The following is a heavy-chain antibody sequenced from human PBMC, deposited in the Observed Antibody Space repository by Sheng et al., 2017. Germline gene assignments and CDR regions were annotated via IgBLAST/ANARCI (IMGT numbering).Heavy chain of an antibody. Sequence: QVQLQESGPGLVKPSETLSLTCAVSGYSISSGYYWGWIRQPPGKGLEWIGSIYHSGSTYYNPSLKSRVTISVDTSKNQFSLKLSSVTAADTAVYYCARVIPYYDFWSGYYDLKYYFDYWGQGTLVTVSS. V-gene: IGHV4-38-2*01. CDR1: GYSISSGYY. D-gene: IGHD3-3*01. CDR2: IYHSGST. CDR3: ARVIPYYDFWSGYYDLKYYFDY. J-gene: IGHJ4*02.